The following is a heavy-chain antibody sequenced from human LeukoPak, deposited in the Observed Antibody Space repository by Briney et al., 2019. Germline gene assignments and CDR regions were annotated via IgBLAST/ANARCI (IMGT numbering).Heavy chain of an antibody. CDR1: GYSISSGYY. J-gene: IGHJ5*02. Sequence: PSESLSLTCTVSGYSISSGYYWGWIRQPPGKGLEWIGMIFYSGSAYYTPSLRGRVTLSVDTSRNQFSLNLISVTAADTGVYFWARQQSDTSLFDPWGQGTLVTVSS. D-gene: IGHD2-21*02. CDR3: ARQQSDTSLFDP. CDR2: IFYSGSA. V-gene: IGHV4-38-2*02.